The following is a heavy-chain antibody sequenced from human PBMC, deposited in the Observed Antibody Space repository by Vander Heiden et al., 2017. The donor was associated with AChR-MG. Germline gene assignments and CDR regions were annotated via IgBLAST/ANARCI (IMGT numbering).Heavy chain of an antibody. CDR2: SYHSGST. V-gene: IGHV4-38-2*01. J-gene: IGHJ5*02. CDR3: ASSSSSWYYGWFDP. CDR1: GYSLSSGYY. Sequence: QVQLQESGPGLVTPSEPLSLTCAVSGYSLSSGYYWGWLRHPPGKGLEWIGSSYHSGSTYYNPSLKSRVTISVDTSKSQFSLKLSSVTAADTAVYYCASSSSSWYYGWFDPWGQGTQVTVSS. D-gene: IGHD6-13*01.